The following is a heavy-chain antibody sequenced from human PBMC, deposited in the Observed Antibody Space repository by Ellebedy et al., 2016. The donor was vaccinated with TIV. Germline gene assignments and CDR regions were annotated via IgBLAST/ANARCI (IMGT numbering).Heavy chain of an antibody. V-gene: IGHV1-69*04. CDR1: GGTFSSYA. D-gene: IGHD4-17*01. Sequence: AASVKVSCKASGGTFSSYAISWVRQAPGQGLEWMGRIIPILGIANYAQKFQGRVTITADKSTSTAYMELSSLRSEDTAVYYCARSYGAGDEPLYYYYYGMDVWGQGTTVTVSS. CDR2: IIPILGIA. CDR3: ARSYGAGDEPLYYYYYGMDV. J-gene: IGHJ6*02.